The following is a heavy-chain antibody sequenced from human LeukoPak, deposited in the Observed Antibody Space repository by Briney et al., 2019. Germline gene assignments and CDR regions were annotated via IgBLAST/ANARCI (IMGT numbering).Heavy chain of an antibody. CDR2: ISAYNGNT. J-gene: IGHJ4*02. Sequence: ASVKVSCKASGHTFTNYGITWVRQAPGQGLEWMGWISAYNGNTNYAQKLQGRVTMTTDTSTSTAYMELRSLRSDDTAVYYCARTNPNYDILTGYTNPLDYWGQGTLVTVSS. CDR3: ARTNPNYDILTGYTNPLDY. V-gene: IGHV1-18*01. CDR1: GHTFTNYG. D-gene: IGHD3-9*01.